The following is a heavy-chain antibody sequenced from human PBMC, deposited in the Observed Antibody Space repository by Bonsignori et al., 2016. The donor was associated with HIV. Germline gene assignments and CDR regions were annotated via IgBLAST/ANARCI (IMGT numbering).Heavy chain of an antibody. CDR2: ISYDGSNK. CDR1: GFTFSSYA. Sequence: GESLKISCAASGFTFSSYAMHWVRQAPGKGLEWVAVISYDGSNKYYADSVKGRFTISRDNSKNTLYLQMNSLRAEDTAVYYCARDFKELGYFDWLLYTPRNFDYWGQGTLVTVSS. D-gene: IGHD3-9*01. CDR3: ARDFKELGYFDWLLYTPRNFDY. J-gene: IGHJ4*02. V-gene: IGHV3-30-3*01.